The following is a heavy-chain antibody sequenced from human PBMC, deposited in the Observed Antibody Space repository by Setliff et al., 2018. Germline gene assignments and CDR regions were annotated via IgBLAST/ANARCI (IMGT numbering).Heavy chain of an antibody. Sequence: GGSLRLSCAASGFSFSSYSMHWVRQAPGKGLEWVAVISYDGSKKYHADSVKGRFTISRDNSKNTLYLQMNSLRAEDTAIYYCARDWGSYSTRPLWGQGTMVTVSS. CDR3: ARDWGSYSTRPL. J-gene: IGHJ3*01. V-gene: IGHV3-30-3*01. CDR2: ISYDGSKK. CDR1: GFSFSSYS. D-gene: IGHD1-26*01.